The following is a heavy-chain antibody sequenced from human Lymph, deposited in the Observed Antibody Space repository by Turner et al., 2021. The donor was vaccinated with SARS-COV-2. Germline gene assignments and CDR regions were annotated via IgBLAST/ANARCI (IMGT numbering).Heavy chain of an antibody. CDR1: GFTFSHYA. V-gene: IGHV3-23*01. J-gene: IGHJ4*02. CDR2: ISGSGARI. CDR3: AKSPLGEDYFDY. D-gene: IGHD3-16*01. Sequence: EVQLLEAGGDLVQPRGSRRLSCAASGFTFSHYAMSWVREAAGKGLEWVSDISGSGARIYYAASVKGRFTISRDNSKNTLFLQMNSLRADDTPIYYCAKSPLGEDYFDYWGQGTLVTVSS.